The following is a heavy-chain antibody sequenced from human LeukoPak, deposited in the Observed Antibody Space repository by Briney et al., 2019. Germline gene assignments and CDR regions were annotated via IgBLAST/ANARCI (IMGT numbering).Heavy chain of an antibody. CDR1: GFTFSSYA. CDR2: MSYDGSSI. D-gene: IGHD6-19*01. Sequence: GRSLRLSCAASGFTFSSYAMHWVRQAPGKGLEWVALMSYDGSSILYADSVKGRFTISRDNSKNTLYLQMNSLRPQDTAVYYCAREPTGYTSGWYRYFQHWGQGTLVTVSS. CDR3: AREPTGYTSGWYRYFQH. V-gene: IGHV3-30*04. J-gene: IGHJ1*01.